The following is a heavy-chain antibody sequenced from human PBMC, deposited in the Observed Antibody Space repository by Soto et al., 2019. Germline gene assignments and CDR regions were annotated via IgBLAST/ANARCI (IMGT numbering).Heavy chain of an antibody. CDR2: IKQDGSEK. V-gene: IGHV3-7*01. Sequence: EVQLVESGGGLLQPGGSLRLSCAASGFTFSTYSMSWVRQAPGKGLERVANIKQDGSEKYYVDSVKGRFTISRDNAKNSLYLQMNSLRGEDTAVYYCARSRFGWHSYYYGMYVWGQGTTVTVSS. CDR3: ARSRFGWHSYYYGMYV. J-gene: IGHJ6*02. CDR1: GFTFSTYS. D-gene: IGHD2-21*01.